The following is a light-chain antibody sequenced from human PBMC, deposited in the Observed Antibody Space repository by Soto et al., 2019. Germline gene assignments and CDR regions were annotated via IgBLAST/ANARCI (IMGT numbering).Light chain of an antibody. Sequence: SYELTQPSSVSVSPGQTARITCSGVVLAKKYARWFQQKPGQAPVLVIYKDSERPSGFPERFSGSSSGTTVTLTIGGAQVEDEADYYCYSAAANNLVFGTGTKLTVL. CDR1: VLAKKY. CDR3: YSAAANNLV. V-gene: IGLV3-27*01. J-gene: IGLJ1*01. CDR2: KDS.